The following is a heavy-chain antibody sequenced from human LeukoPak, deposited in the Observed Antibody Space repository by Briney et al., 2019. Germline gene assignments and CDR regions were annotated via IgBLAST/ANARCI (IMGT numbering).Heavy chain of an antibody. Sequence: GGSLRLSCAASGFTFSSYSMNWVRQAPGKGLEWVSYISSSSTTIYYADSVKGRFTISRDNAKNSLYLKMNSLRDEDTAVYYCARDWIDYFDYWGQGTLVTVSS. CDR1: GFTFSSYS. CDR2: ISSSSTTI. J-gene: IGHJ4*02. CDR3: ARDWIDYFDY. V-gene: IGHV3-48*02. D-gene: IGHD1-1*01.